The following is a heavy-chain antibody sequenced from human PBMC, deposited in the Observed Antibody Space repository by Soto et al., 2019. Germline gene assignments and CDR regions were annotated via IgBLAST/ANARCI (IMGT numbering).Heavy chain of an antibody. V-gene: IGHV1-18*01. CDR1: GYTFTSYG. CDR2: ISAYNGNT. Sequence: ASVKVSCKASGYTFTSYGISWVRQAPGQGLEWMGWISAYNGNTNYAQKLQGRVTMTTDTSTSTAYMELRSLRSDDTAVYYCARVGDYYDSSGPIRITHAAFDIWGQGTMVTVSS. D-gene: IGHD3-22*01. J-gene: IGHJ3*02. CDR3: ARVGDYYDSSGPIRITHAAFDI.